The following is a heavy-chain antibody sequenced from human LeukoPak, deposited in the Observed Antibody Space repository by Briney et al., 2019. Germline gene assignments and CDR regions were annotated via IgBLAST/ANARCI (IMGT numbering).Heavy chain of an antibody. CDR2: IHYSGST. CDR3: ARGRYFYDSSGYAY. Sequence: PSETLSLTCTVSGGSISSYYWSWIRQPPGKGLEWIGYIHYSGSTNYNPSLKSRVTMSLDTSKNRFSLKLSSVTAADTAVYYCARGRYFYDSSGYAYWGQGTLVSVSS. V-gene: IGHV4-59*08. CDR1: GGSISSYY. D-gene: IGHD3-22*01. J-gene: IGHJ4*02.